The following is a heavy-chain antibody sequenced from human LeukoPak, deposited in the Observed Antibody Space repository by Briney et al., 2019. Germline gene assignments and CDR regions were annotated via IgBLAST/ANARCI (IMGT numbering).Heavy chain of an antibody. CDR2: INPDGSRT. CDR3: SWDHTGKEDI. J-gene: IGHJ3*02. D-gene: IGHD1-26*01. V-gene: IGHV3-74*01. Sequence: GGSLRLSCAASGSTFSHYWMHWVRHAPGKGLVWVSRINPDGSRTDYADSVAGRFTISRDNAKNMLYLQMNSLRADDTAVYYCSWDHTGKEDIWGQGTMVTVSS. CDR1: GSTFSHYW.